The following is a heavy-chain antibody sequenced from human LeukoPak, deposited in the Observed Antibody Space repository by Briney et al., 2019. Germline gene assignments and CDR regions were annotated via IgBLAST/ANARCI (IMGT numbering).Heavy chain of an antibody. CDR1: GGSISSGDYY. V-gene: IGHV4-30-4*01. J-gene: IGHJ6*02. D-gene: IGHD3-3*01. CDR3: ARVTYYDFWWKDHYYYYGMDV. Sequence: KPSETLSLTCTVSGGSISSGDYYWSWIRQPPGKGLEWIGYIYYSGSTYYNPSLKSRVTISVDTSKNQFSLKLSSVTAADTAVYYCARVTYYDFWWKDHYYYYGMDVWGQGTTVTVSS. CDR2: IYYSGST.